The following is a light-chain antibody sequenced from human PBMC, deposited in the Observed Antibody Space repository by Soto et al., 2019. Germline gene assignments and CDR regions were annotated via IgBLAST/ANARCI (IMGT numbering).Light chain of an antibody. CDR3: QHYNNWPPWT. V-gene: IGKV3-15*01. J-gene: IGKJ1*01. Sequence: EIVLTQSPGTLSVSPGERATLSCRASQSVSSNLAWFQHKPGQAPRLLIFAASTRASGVPARFSGSGSGTDFILTITSLQSEDFAVYYCQHYNNWPPWTFGQGTKVDIK. CDR2: AAS. CDR1: QSVSSN.